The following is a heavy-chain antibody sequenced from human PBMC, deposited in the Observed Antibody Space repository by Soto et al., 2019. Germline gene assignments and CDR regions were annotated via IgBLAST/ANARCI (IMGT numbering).Heavy chain of an antibody. CDR3: AKLGSSSEYVEPFDY. J-gene: IGHJ4*02. CDR1: GFTFSSYA. V-gene: IGHV3-23*01. CDR2: ISGSGGST. D-gene: IGHD6-13*01. Sequence: EVQLLESGGGLVQPGGSLRLSCAASGFTFSSYAMRWVRQAPGKGLEWVSAISGSGGSTYYADSVKGRFTISRDNSKNTLYLQMNSLRAEDTAVDYCAKLGSSSEYVEPFDYWGQGTLVTVS.